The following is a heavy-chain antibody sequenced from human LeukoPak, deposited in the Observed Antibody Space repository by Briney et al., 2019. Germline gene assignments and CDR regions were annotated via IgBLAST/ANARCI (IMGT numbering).Heavy chain of an antibody. V-gene: IGHV3-66*01. CDR1: GFTVSSNY. Sequence: GGSLRLSCAASGFTVSSNYMSWVRQAPGKGLEWVSVIYSGGSTYYADSVKGRFTISRDNSKNTLYLQMNSLRAEDTAVYYCAGYGGNCSSTSCQIYYYYYYMDVWGKGTTVTISS. D-gene: IGHD2-2*01. J-gene: IGHJ6*03. CDR3: AGYGGNCSSTSCQIYYYYYYMDV. CDR2: IYSGGST.